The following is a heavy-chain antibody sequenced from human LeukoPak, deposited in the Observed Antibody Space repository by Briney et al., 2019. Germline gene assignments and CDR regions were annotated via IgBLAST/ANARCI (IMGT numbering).Heavy chain of an antibody. CDR2: IYDSGST. CDR1: GGSISSHY. D-gene: IGHD5-24*01. Sequence: SETLSLTCTVSGGSISSHYWSWVRQPPGKGLEWIGYIYDSGSTNYNPSLKSRVTISVDTSKNQFSLKLSSVTAADTAVYYCARHAPFGGYNTLQFDYWGQGTLVTVSS. J-gene: IGHJ4*02. V-gene: IGHV4-59*08. CDR3: ARHAPFGGYNTLQFDY.